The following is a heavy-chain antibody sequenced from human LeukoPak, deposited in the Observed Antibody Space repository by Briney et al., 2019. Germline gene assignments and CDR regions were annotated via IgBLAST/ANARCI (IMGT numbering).Heavy chain of an antibody. CDR2: IHTSGST. J-gene: IGHJ4*02. D-gene: IGHD4-23*01. V-gene: IGHV4-61*02. CDR3: ARALVTTVVTNYFDY. CDR1: GGSISSGSYY. Sequence: SETLSLSCTVSGGSISSGSYYWSWIRQPAGKGLEWIGRIHTSGSTNYNPSLKSRVTISVDTSKSQFSLKLGSVTAADTAVYYCARALVTTVVTNYFDYWGQGTLVTVSS.